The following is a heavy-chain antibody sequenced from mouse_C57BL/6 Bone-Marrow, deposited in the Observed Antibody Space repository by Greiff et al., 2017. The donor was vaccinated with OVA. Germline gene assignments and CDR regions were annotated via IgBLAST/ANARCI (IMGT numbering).Heavy chain of an antibody. CDR1: GYTFTDYN. J-gene: IGHJ1*03. V-gene: IGHV1-18*01. D-gene: IGHD1-1*01. Sequence: EVQLQQSGPELVKPGASVKIPCKASGYTFTDYNMDWVKQSHGKSLEWIGDINPNNGGTIYNQKFKGKATLTVDKSSSTAYMELRSLTSEDTAVYYCARRTTVVAFYWYFDVWGTGTTVTVSS. CDR3: ARRTTVVAFYWYFDV. CDR2: INPNNGGT.